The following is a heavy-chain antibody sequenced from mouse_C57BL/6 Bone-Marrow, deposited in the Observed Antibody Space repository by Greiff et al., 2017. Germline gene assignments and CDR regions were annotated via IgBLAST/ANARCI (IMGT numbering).Heavy chain of an antibody. V-gene: IGHV5-4*01. Sequence: EVNLVESGGGLVKPGGSLKLSCAASGFTFSSYAMSWVRQTPEKRLEWVATISDGGSYTYYPDNVKGRFTISRDNAKNNLYLQMSHLKSEDTAMYYCARDKGPYYGSSYDWYFDVWGTGTTVTVSS. D-gene: IGHD1-1*01. J-gene: IGHJ1*03. CDR3: ARDKGPYYGSSYDWYFDV. CDR1: GFTFSSYA. CDR2: ISDGGSYT.